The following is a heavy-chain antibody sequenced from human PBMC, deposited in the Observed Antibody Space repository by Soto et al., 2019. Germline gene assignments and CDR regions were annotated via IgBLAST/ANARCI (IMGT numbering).Heavy chain of an antibody. CDR1: GGSISSGGYY. CDR3: ARYRPQYGMDV. Sequence: KPSETLSLTCTVSGGSISSGGYYWSWIRQHPGKGLEWIGYIYYSGSTYYNPSLKSRVTISVDTSKNQFSLKLSSVTAADTAVYYWARYRPQYGMDVWGQGSTVTVYS. V-gene: IGHV4-31*03. J-gene: IGHJ6*02. D-gene: IGHD1-1*01. CDR2: IYYSGST.